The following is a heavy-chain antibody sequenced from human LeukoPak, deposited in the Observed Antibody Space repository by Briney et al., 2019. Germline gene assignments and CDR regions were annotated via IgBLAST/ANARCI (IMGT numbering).Heavy chain of an antibody. CDR2: IYYSGST. CDR3: ARHQRRQLVRGGYFDY. CDR1: GGSISSSSYY. J-gene: IGHJ4*02. V-gene: IGHV4-39*01. D-gene: IGHD6-13*01. Sequence: SETLSLTCTVSGGSISSSSYYWGWIRQPPGKGLEWIGSIYYSGSTYYNPSLKSRVTISVDTSKNQFSLKLSSVTAADTAVYYCARHQRRQLVRGGYFDYWGQGTLVTVSS.